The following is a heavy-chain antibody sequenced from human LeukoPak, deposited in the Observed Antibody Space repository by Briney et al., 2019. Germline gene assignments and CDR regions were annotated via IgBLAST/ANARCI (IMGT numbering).Heavy chain of an antibody. CDR1: GGSISSYY. CDR2: IYYSGST. J-gene: IGHJ5*02. CDR3: ARDGIAAGGWFDP. Sequence: SETLSLTCTVSGGSISSYYWSWIRQPPGKGLEWIGYIYYSGSTNYNPSLKSRVTISVDTSKNQFSLKLSSVTAAHTAVYYCARDGIAAGGWFDPWGQGTLVTVSS. V-gene: IGHV4-59*01. D-gene: IGHD6-25*01.